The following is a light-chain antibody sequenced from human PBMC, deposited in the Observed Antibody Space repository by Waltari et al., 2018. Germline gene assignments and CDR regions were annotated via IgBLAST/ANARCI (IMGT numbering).Light chain of an antibody. Sequence: IHMTQSPSSLSASVGDRVTITCRASQSISKNLNWYQQKPGKAPNLLIYTASTLQSGVPSRFSGSGSVTDFTLTISSLQPEDFAAYYCQQSYNTPVTFGGGTKVEIK. V-gene: IGKV1-39*01. CDR2: TAS. CDR1: QSISKN. J-gene: IGKJ4*01. CDR3: QQSYNTPVT.